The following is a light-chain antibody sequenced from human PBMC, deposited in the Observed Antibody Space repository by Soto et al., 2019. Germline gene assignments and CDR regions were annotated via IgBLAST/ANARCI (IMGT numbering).Light chain of an antibody. J-gene: IGKJ1*01. CDR1: QSVSSNY. Sequence: EIALTQSPGTLSLSPVERATLSCMASQSVSSNYLGWYQKKPGQPPRLLIYGGSSRATGIPDRFSGGGSGTDFTLTIIRLEPEDFAVYYCHQYGSSLRTFGQGTKVDIK. V-gene: IGKV3-20*01. CDR2: GGS. CDR3: HQYGSSLRT.